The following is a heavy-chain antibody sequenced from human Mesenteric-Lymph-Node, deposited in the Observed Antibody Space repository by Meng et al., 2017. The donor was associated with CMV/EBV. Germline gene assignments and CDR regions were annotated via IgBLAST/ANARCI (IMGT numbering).Heavy chain of an antibody. CDR2: ISWNSGSI. CDR1: GFTFDDYA. CDR3: ARDNRIAAAATGEGYYYYYGMDV. D-gene: IGHD6-13*01. V-gene: IGHV3-9*01. Sequence: SLKISCAASGFTFDDYAMHWVRQAPGKGLEWVSGISWNSGSIGYADSVKGRFTISRDNAKNSLYLQMNSLRAEDTAVYYCARDNRIAAAATGEGYYYYYGMDVWGQGTTVTVSS. J-gene: IGHJ6*02.